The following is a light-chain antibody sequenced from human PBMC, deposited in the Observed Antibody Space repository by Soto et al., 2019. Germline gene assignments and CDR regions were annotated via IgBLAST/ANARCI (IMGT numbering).Light chain of an antibody. CDR1: QNVRSSY. V-gene: IGKV3-20*01. Sequence: EIVLTQSPGTLSLSPGERATLSCRASQNVRSSYVAWYQQKPGQAPRLLIYGASSRATGIPERFSGSGSGTDFNLSVSRLEPEDFAVYYCQQYVSSPCAFGQGTKVEI. CDR3: QQYVSSPCA. CDR2: GAS. J-gene: IGKJ1*01.